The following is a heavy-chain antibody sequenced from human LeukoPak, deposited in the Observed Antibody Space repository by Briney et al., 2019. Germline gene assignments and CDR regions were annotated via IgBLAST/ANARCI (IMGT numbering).Heavy chain of an antibody. D-gene: IGHD1-1*01. Sequence: ASVKVSCKTSGYRFSGYYMHWVRQAPGQGLEWMARIIPKFDLTKIAQKFEGRVTITADTSTSTVYLELSNVRSDDTAIYYCTRDQNVRGVAAGMEGWFDPWGQGTLVTVSS. CDR2: IIPKFDLT. J-gene: IGHJ5*02. V-gene: IGHV1-2*02. CDR3: TRDQNVRGVAAGMEGWFDP. CDR1: GYRFSGYY.